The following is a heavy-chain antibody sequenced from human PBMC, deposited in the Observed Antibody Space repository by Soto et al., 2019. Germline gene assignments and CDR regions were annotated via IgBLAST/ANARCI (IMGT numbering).Heavy chain of an antibody. V-gene: IGHV1-2*02. Sequence: GASVKVSCKASGYTLTGYYMHWVRQAPGQGLEWMGWINPNSGGTNYAQKFQGRVTMTRDTSISTAYMELSRLRSDDTAVYYCARDLYYYDSSGYHYWGQGTLVTVSS. CDR3: ARDLYYYDSSGYHY. D-gene: IGHD3-22*01. J-gene: IGHJ4*02. CDR1: GYTLTGYY. CDR2: INPNSGGT.